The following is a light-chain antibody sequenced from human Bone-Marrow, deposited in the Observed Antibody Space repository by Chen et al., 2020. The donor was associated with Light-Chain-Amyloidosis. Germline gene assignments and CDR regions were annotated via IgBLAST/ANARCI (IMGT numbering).Light chain of an antibody. CDR3: QVWDRGSDRPV. Sequence: SYVLPQPSSVSVAPGQTATLPCGGNNIGSKSVHWYQQTPGQAPLLVVYDDSDRPSGTPERLCGSNSGNTATLTISRVEAGDEADDYCQVWDRGSDRPVFGGGTKLTVL. J-gene: IGLJ3*02. V-gene: IGLV3-21*02. CDR1: NIGSKS. CDR2: DDS.